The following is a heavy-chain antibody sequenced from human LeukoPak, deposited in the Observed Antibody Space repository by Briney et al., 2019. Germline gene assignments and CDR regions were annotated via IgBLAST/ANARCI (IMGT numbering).Heavy chain of an antibody. CDR2: IYTSGST. CDR3: ARDPDSTVTGWFDP. D-gene: IGHD4-17*01. CDR1: GGYISSYY. Sequence: SETLSLTCTVSGGYISSYYWIWIRQPAGKGLEWIGRIYTSGSTNYNPSLKSRVTMSVDTSKNQFSLKLSSVTAADTAVYYCARDPDSTVTGWFDPWGQGTLVTVSS. V-gene: IGHV4-4*07. J-gene: IGHJ5*02.